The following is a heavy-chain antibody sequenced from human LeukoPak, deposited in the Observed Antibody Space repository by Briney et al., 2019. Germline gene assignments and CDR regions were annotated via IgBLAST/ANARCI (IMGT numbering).Heavy chain of an antibody. D-gene: IGHD2-15*01. CDR1: GFPLSTNGVR. CDR3: AHTYGIYYFDY. CDR2: IYWDDDK. Sequence: SGPTLVNPTQTLTLTCTFSGFPLSTNGVRVGWIRQPPGKALEWLALIYWDDDKRYSPSLKSRLTITKDTSRNQVVLTMTNMDPVDTATYYCAHTYGIYYFDYWGQGTLVTVSS. V-gene: IGHV2-5*02. J-gene: IGHJ4*02.